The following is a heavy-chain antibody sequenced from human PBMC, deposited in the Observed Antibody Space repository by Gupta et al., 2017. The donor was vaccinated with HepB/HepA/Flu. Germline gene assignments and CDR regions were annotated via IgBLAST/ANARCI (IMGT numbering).Heavy chain of an antibody. Sequence: QAQLVQSGAEVKKPGSSVKVSCKASGGTFRSYAISWVRQAPGQGLEWMGGIIPIFGTANYAQKFQGRVTITADKSTSTAYMELSSLRSEDTAVYYCARDGGLTGTRESGAFDIWGQGTMVTVSS. CDR2: IIPIFGTA. V-gene: IGHV1-69*06. CDR1: GGTFRSYA. D-gene: IGHD1-20*01. J-gene: IGHJ3*02. CDR3: ARDGGLTGTRESGAFDI.